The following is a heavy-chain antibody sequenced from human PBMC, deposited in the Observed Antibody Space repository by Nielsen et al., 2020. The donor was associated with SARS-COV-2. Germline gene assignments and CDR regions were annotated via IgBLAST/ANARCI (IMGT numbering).Heavy chain of an antibody. Sequence: GESLKISCAASGFKFSSYDMHWVRQATGKGLEWVSSIDSSGYTYYAGSVKGRFTVSRENAMNSLYLQMNSLRAEDTAVYYCAREKIVALDYWGQGTLVTVSS. J-gene: IGHJ4*02. D-gene: IGHD5-12*01. CDR1: GFKFSSYD. CDR3: AREKIVALDY. V-gene: IGHV3-13*04. CDR2: IDSSGYT.